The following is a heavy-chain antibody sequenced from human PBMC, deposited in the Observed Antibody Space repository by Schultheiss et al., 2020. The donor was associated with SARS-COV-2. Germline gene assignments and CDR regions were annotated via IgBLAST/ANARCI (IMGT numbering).Heavy chain of an antibody. V-gene: IGHV3-30*01. CDR1: GFTFSSYA. J-gene: IGHJ4*02. D-gene: IGHD4-23*01. Sequence: GESLKISCAASGFTFSSYAMHWVRQAPGKGLEWVAVISYDGSNKYYADSVKGRFTISRDNSKNTLYLQMNSLRAEDTAVYYCARDYGGNPGDYWGQGTLVTVSS. CDR2: ISYDGSNK. CDR3: ARDYGGNPGDY.